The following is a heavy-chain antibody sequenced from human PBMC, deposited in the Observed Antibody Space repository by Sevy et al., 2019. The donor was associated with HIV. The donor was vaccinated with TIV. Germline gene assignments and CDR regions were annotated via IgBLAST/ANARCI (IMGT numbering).Heavy chain of an antibody. Sequence: ASVKVSCKASGYTFIAYYIHWVRQAPGQGLEWMGWINPNSGGTNFAQKFQGRVTMTRDTSISTAYMELSRLRSDDTAVYYCARGGLGLRLGDLSRGYFQHWGQGTLVTVSS. CDR3: ARGGLGLRLGDLSRGYFQH. J-gene: IGHJ1*01. D-gene: IGHD3-16*02. V-gene: IGHV1-2*02. CDR2: INPNSGGT. CDR1: GYTFIAYY.